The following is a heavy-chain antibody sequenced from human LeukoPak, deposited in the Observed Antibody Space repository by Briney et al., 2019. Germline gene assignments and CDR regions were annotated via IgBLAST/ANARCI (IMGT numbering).Heavy chain of an antibody. CDR1: GFTVSSNY. V-gene: IGHV3-53*01. D-gene: IGHD1-7*01. CDR2: IYSGGST. J-gene: IGHJ6*02. Sequence: PGGSLRLSCAASGFTVSSNYMSWVRQAPGKGLEWVSVIYSGGSTYYADSVKGRFTISRDNSKNTLYLQMNSLRAEDTAVYYCAKWYNWNYAGMDVWGQGTTVTVSS. CDR3: AKWYNWNYAGMDV.